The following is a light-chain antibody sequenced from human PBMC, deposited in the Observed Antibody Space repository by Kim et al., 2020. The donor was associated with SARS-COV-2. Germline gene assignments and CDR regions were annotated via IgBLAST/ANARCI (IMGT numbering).Light chain of an antibody. V-gene: IGKV1-39*01. J-gene: IGKJ1*01. Sequence: SSVGDRVTITCRSSQSISSHLHWYQQKPGKAPKVLIYGASTLQSGVPSRFSGSGSETEFTLTISSLQPEDFATYFCQHTYTTPRTFGQGTKVDIK. CDR3: QHTYTTPRT. CDR1: QSISSH. CDR2: GAS.